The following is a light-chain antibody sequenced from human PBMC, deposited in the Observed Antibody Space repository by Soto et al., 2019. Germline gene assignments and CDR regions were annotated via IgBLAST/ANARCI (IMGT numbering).Light chain of an antibody. V-gene: IGKV1-5*01. J-gene: IGKJ1*01. Sequence: MTQSPDTLYVSPRERVTLSCRASQSISSWLAWYQQKPGKAPKLLIYDASSLESGVPSRFSGSGSGTEFTLTISSLQPDDFATYYCQQFNTSPWTFGQGTKVDIK. CDR3: QQFNTSPWT. CDR2: DAS. CDR1: QSISSW.